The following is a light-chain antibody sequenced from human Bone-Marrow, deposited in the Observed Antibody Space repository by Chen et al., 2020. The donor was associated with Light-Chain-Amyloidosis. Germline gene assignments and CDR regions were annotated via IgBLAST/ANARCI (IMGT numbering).Light chain of an antibody. Sequence: QSVLAQPPSASATPGQRVTISCPGGRSNIGSNGVNWYQHVPGTAPKLLIFRDGQRPSRVPDRFSGSRSGTSASLAISGLQSEDATVYYCAAWDDSLKAWVFGGGTALTVL. CDR1: RSNIGSNG. CDR2: RDG. V-gene: IGLV1-44*01. CDR3: AAWDDSLKAWV. J-gene: IGLJ3*02.